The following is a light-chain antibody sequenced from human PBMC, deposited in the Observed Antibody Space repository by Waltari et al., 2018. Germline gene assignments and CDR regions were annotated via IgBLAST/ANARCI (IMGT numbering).Light chain of an antibody. CDR3: QAWDSSTYV. J-gene: IGLJ1*01. CDR2: QDI. CDR1: KLGDKY. Sequence: SYELTQPPSVSVSPGQTASISCSGDKLGDKYASWYQQKPGQSPVLVIYQDIKRPSGIPERCSGSNSGNTATLTISGTQAMDEADYYCQAWDSSTYVFGTGTKVTVL. V-gene: IGLV3-1*01.